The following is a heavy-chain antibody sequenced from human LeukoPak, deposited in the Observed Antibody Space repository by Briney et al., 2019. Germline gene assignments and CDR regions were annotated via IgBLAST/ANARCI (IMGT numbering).Heavy chain of an antibody. CDR3: ARGQYCSSTSCSHNAEYFQH. V-gene: IGHV1-69*05. CDR1: GGTFSSYA. D-gene: IGHD2-2*01. J-gene: IGHJ1*01. Sequence: GSSVKVSCKASGGTFSSYAISWVRQAPGQGLEWMGGIIPIFGTANYAQKFQGRVTITTDESTSTAYMELSSLRSEDAAVYYCARGQYCSSTSCSHNAEYFQHWGQGTLVTVSS. CDR2: IIPIFGTA.